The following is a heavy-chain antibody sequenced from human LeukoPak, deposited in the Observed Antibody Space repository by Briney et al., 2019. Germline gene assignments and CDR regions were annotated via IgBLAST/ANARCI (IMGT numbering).Heavy chain of an antibody. CDR3: ARGGRRDGTVSTYYFYAMDV. CDR1: GFSFSDNV. Sequence: PGRSLRLSCVVSGFSFSDNVFHWVRQAPGKGPEWVTYLSYDGVNAFYADSVKGRFTISRDTAGGTVSLQMDNLRVEDTAVYYCARGGRRDGTVSTYYFYAMDVWGQGTAVTVSS. V-gene: IGHV3-30*04. CDR2: LSYDGVNA. J-gene: IGHJ6*02. D-gene: IGHD3-10*01.